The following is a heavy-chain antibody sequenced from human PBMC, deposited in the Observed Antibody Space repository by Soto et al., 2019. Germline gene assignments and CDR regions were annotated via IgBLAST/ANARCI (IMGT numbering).Heavy chain of an antibody. V-gene: IGHV1-69*13. CDR3: ARVCPLYDILTGPFDY. CDR1: GGTFSSYA. J-gene: IGHJ4*02. D-gene: IGHD3-9*01. Sequence: GPPVKVSCKASGGTFSSYAISWVRQAPGQGLEWMGGIIPIFGTANYAQKFQGRVTITADESTSTAYMELSSLRSEDTAVYYCARVCPLYDILTGPFDYWGQGTLVT. CDR2: IIPIFGTA.